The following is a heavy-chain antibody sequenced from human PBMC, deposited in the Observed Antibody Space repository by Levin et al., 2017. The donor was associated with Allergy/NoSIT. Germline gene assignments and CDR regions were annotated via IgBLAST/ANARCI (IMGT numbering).Heavy chain of an antibody. CDR2: IYYSGSN. CDR1: GDSISSRSDY. V-gene: IGHV4-39*01. D-gene: IGHD3-16*01. J-gene: IGHJ3*02. CDR3: ARQRASGNPFDI. Sequence: SETLSLTCTVSGDSISSRSDYWGWIRQPSGKGLEWIASIYYSGSNYYNPSLRSRVTISVDTSKNQFSLKLSSVTAADTAVYYCARQRASGNPFDIWGQGTMVTVSS.